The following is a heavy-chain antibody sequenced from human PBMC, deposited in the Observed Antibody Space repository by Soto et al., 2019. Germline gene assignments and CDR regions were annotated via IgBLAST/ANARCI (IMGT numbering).Heavy chain of an antibody. D-gene: IGHD7-27*01. CDR3: ARDPKTSGGQHWAFNYFAS. V-gene: IGHV3-30-3*01. Sequence: QVQLVESEGGVVQPGRSLRLSCAASGFSFSISPMHWVRQAPGKGPEWVALISYDGTNKFYADSVKGRFTISRDNSKSTLYLQVDSLRPEDAAVYYCARDPKTSGGQHWAFNYFASWGQGTLVTVSS. CDR2: ISYDGTNK. CDR1: GFSFSISP. J-gene: IGHJ4*02.